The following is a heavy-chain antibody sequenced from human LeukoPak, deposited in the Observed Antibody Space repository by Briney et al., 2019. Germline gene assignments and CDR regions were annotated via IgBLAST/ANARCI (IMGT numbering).Heavy chain of an antibody. CDR1: GGSFSGCY. Sequence: SETLSLTCAVYGGSFSGCYWSWIRQPPGKGLEWIGEINHSGSTNYNPSLKSRVTISVDTSKNQFSLKLSSVTSADTAVYYCARAQYCSGGSCYSVWGQGTLVTVSS. D-gene: IGHD2-15*01. CDR2: INHSGST. V-gene: IGHV4-34*01. CDR3: ARAQYCSGGSCYSV. J-gene: IGHJ4*02.